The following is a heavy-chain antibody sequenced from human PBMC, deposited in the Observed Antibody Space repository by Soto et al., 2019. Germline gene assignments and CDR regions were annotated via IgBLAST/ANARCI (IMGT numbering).Heavy chain of an antibody. J-gene: IGHJ3*02. D-gene: IGHD1-26*01. V-gene: IGHV3-23*01. CDR2: ITGSGDTT. CDR3: AKDRAPLGPDAFDI. CDR1: GFSFSTTA. Sequence: SLRLSCAASGFSFSTTAMSWVRQAPGEGLEWVSTITGSGDTTYYAVSMKGRFTISRDNSKNTLYLQVNSLRADDTAVYYCAKDRAPLGPDAFDIWGQGTMVTVSS.